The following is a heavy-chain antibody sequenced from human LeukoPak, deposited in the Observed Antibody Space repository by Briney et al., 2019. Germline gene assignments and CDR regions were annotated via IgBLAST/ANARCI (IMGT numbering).Heavy chain of an antibody. V-gene: IGHV4-61*02. CDR3: ARDLVRGSWFDP. D-gene: IGHD6-6*01. CDR2: IYTSGST. J-gene: IGHJ5*02. CDR1: GGSISSGGYS. Sequence: SQTLSLTCAVSGGSISSGGYSWSWIRQPAGKGLEWIGRIYTSGSTNYNPSLKSRVTISVDTSKNRFSLKLSSVTAADTAVYYCARDLVRGSWFDPWGQGTLVTVSS.